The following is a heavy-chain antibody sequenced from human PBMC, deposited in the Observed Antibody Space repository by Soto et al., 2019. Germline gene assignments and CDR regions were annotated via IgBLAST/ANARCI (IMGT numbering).Heavy chain of an antibody. J-gene: IGHJ6*03. D-gene: IGHD3-10*01. CDR1: GYTFTVYY. Sequence: ASVKVSCKASGYTFTVYYMHWVRQAPGQGLEWMGWINPNSGGTNYAQKFQGWVTMTRDTSISTAYMELSRLRSDDTAVYYCARGRGYYGSGSYYNDPYYYYYMDVWGKGTTVTVSS. V-gene: IGHV1-2*04. CDR2: INPNSGGT. CDR3: ARGRGYYGSGSYYNDPYYYYYMDV.